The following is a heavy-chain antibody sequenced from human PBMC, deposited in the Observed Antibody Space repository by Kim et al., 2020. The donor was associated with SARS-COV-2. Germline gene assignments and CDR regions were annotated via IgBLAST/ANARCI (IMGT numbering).Heavy chain of an antibody. D-gene: IGHD5-18*01. CDR1: GDSVSSKSVA. CDR3: ARGINSAFDI. Sequence: SQTLSLTCAISGDSVSSKSVACNWVRQSPSRGLEWLGRTYYRSKWYNDYAVSVKGRISIHPDTSHNQFSLQLNSVTPEDTAVYYCARGINSAFDIWGQGTAVTVS. J-gene: IGHJ3*02. V-gene: IGHV6-1*01. CDR2: TYYRSKWYN.